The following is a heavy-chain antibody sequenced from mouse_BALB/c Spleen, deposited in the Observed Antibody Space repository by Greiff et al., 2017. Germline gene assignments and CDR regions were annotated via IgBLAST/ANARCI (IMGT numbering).Heavy chain of an antibody. CDR3: LIYYDYLYAMDY. CDR1: GYSITSDYA. Sequence: EVKLQESGPGLVKPSQSLSLTCTVTGYSITSDYAWNWIRQFPGNKLEWMGYISYSGSTSYNLSLKSRISITRDTSKNQFFLQLNSVTTEDTATYYCLIYYDYLYAMDYWGQGTSVTVSS. V-gene: IGHV3-2*02. CDR2: ISYSGST. D-gene: IGHD2-4*01. J-gene: IGHJ4*01.